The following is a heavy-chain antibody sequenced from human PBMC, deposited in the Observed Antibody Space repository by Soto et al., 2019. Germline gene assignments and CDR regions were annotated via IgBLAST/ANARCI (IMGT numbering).Heavy chain of an antibody. CDR2: ISGSGGST. CDR1: GFTFSSYA. J-gene: IGHJ6*02. CDR3: AKGLRYFEPTDYYYYGMDV. D-gene: IGHD3-9*01. V-gene: IGHV3-23*01. Sequence: PGGSLRLSCAASGFTFSSYAMSWVRQAPGKGLEWVSAISGSGGSTYYADSVKGRFTISRDNSKNTLYLQMNSLRAEDTAVYYCAKGLRYFEPTDYYYYGMDVWGQGTTVTVSS.